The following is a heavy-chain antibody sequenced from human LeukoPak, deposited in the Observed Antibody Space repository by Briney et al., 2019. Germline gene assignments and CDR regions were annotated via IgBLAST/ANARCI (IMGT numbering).Heavy chain of an antibody. J-gene: IGHJ4*02. D-gene: IGHD6-19*01. CDR1: GFTFNNYW. CDR2: IRYDGGEK. Sequence: PGGSLRLSCEASGFTFNNYWMSWVRQAPGKGLEWVANIRYDGGEKYYVDSVKGRFTISRDNAKNSLYLQMNSLRAEDTAVYYCAREGQWLVRGSFDYWGQGTLVTVSS. V-gene: IGHV3-7*01. CDR3: AREGQWLVRGSFDY.